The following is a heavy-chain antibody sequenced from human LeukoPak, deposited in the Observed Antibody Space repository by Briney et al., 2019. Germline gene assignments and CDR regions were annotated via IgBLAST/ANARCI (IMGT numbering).Heavy chain of an antibody. CDR3: SSRSVSSRSGAFDY. V-gene: IGHV3-53*01. J-gene: IGHJ4*02. CDR1: GFTVSRNY. D-gene: IGHD6-25*01. CDR2: INSGGSA. Sequence: GGSLRPSCAASGFTVSRNYMGWVRQAPGKGLKWVSVINSGGSAYYADSVKGRFTISRDNSKNTLYLQMNSLRAEDTAVYYCSSRSVSSRSGAFDYWGQGTLVTVSS.